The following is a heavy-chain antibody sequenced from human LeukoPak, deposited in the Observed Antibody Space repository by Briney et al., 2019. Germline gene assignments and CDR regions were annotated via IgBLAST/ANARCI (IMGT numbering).Heavy chain of an antibody. CDR2: ISSSSAYI. Sequence: GGSLRLSCVASGFIFSDYRMDWVRQAPGKGLEWVSSISSSSAYIFYSDSVKGRFTISRDNAQSSLYLQMNSLRAGDTAVYYCARQAVARPFDLWGQGTMVAVSS. CDR1: GFIFSDYR. CDR3: ARQAVARPFDL. J-gene: IGHJ3*01. V-gene: IGHV3-21*06.